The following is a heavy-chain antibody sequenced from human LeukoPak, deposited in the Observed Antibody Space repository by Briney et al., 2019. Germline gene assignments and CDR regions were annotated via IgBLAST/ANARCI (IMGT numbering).Heavy chain of an antibody. J-gene: IGHJ4*02. V-gene: IGHV3-23*01. CDR3: AKGYSSSWYYFDY. D-gene: IGHD6-13*01. Sequence: PGGSLRLSCAASGFTISSQAMSWVRQAPGKGLECVSTIGISYVDTHYADSVKGRFTISRDNSKNTLYLQMNNLRAEDTAVYYCAKGYSSSWYYFDYWGQGALVTASS. CDR1: GFTISSQA. CDR2: IGISYVDT.